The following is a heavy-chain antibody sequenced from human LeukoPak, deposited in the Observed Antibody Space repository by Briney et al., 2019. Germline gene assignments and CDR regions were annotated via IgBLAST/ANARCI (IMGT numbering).Heavy chain of an antibody. J-gene: IGHJ4*02. Sequence: GGSLRLSCAASGFTFDDYAMHWVRQAPGKGLEWVSGISWNSGSIGYADSVKGRFTISRDNAKNSLYLQMNSLRAEDTAVYYCARICIAAAGLDYWGRGTLVTVSS. CDR1: GFTFDDYA. CDR2: ISWNSGSI. CDR3: ARICIAAAGLDY. V-gene: IGHV3-9*01. D-gene: IGHD6-13*01.